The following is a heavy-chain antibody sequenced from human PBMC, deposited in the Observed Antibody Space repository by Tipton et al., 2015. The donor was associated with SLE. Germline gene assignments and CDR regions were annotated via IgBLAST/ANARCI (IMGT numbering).Heavy chain of an antibody. D-gene: IGHD2-21*02. CDR2: IYDSGRT. CDR3: TRGDDLTGLGWYFDL. J-gene: IGHJ2*01. CDR1: GGSISSQY. V-gene: IGHV4-59*08. Sequence: TLSLTCTVSGGSISSQYWSWIRQPPGKALEWIGYIYDSGRTNYNPSLKSRVSISADTPKNQFSLKLNSVTAADTAVYYCTRGDDLTGLGWYFDLWGRGSLVTVS.